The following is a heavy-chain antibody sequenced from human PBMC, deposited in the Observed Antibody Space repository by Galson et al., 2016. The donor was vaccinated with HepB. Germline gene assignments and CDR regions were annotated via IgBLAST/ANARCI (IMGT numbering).Heavy chain of an antibody. J-gene: IGHJ3*01. V-gene: IGHV4-59*05. Sequence: LRLSCAASGFTFSSYDMNWVRQAPGKGLEWIGSIFYTGTTYYNPSLQNRVTISVDTSKDQFPLKLSSVTAADTAVYYCARLQRAGLVNFWGQGTMVTVSS. D-gene: IGHD5-24*01. CDR2: IFYTGTT. CDR1: GFTFSSYD. CDR3: ARLQRAGLVNF.